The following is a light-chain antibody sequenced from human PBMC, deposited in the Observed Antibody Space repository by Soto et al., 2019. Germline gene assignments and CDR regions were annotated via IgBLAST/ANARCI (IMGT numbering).Light chain of an antibody. J-gene: IGLJ1*01. CDR2: DVS. V-gene: IGLV2-8*01. CDR3: NSYADSNTYV. Sequence: QSALTQPPSASGSPGQSVTISCTGTSSDVGRYNYVSWYQHHPGKAPKLIIYDVSQRPSGVPDRFSGSKSGNTASLTVSGLQAEDEADYYFNSYADSNTYVFGTGAKLTVL. CDR1: SSDVGRYNY.